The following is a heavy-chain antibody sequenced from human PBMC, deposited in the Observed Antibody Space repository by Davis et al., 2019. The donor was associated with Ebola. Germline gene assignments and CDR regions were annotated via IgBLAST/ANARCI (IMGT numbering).Heavy chain of an antibody. J-gene: IGHJ5*02. V-gene: IGHV1-3*01. D-gene: IGHD2-15*01. CDR1: VYTFTRYD. CDR2: INAGNGNT. Sequence: AASVTVSCQASVYTFTRYDINWVRQATGQGLEWMGWINAGNGNTKYSQKFQGRVTITRDTSASTAYMELSSLRSEDTAVYYCARDLVVVAAPHNWFDPWGQGTLVTVSS. CDR3: ARDLVVVAAPHNWFDP.